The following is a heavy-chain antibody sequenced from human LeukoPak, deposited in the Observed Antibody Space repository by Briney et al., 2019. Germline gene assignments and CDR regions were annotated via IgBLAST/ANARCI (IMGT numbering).Heavy chain of an antibody. CDR2: IGTTTT. CDR1: GFTSSSNA. D-gene: IGHD6-13*01. V-gene: IGHV3-23*01. J-gene: IGHJ5*01. CDR3: AQDRGSSWQNWFDS. Sequence: GGSLRLSCAASGFTSSSNAMSWVRHAPGGGLGWVSVIGTTTTYYTNTGTGRFTISPDRHKNTHYLQMNSVRADDTAAYFCAQDRGSSWQNWFDSWGQGTLVTVSS.